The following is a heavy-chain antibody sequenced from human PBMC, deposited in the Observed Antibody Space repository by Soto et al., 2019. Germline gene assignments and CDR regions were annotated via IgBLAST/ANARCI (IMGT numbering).Heavy chain of an antibody. CDR3: GSRPGRLRLGGSFDP. D-gene: IGHD2-15*01. J-gene: IGHJ5*02. CDR1: GGSSSVYF. Sequence: SETLSLTCAVYGGSSSVYFWSWIRQPPGKGLEWIGEINHSGGTNYNPPLKSRVTISVDKSKNQFSLKLTSVPAADTAVYYCGSRPGRLRLGGSFDPWGQGTLVTVSS. V-gene: IGHV4-34*01. CDR2: INHSGGT.